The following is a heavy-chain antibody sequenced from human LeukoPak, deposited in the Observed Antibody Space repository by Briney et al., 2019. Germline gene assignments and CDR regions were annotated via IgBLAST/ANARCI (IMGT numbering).Heavy chain of an antibody. Sequence: SETLSLTCTVSGGSISSYYWSWIRQPPGKGLEWIGYIYYSGSTNYNPSLKSRVTISVDTSKNQFSLKLSSVTAADTAVYYCARGGYGDYGFYGYYYYMDVWGKGTTVTVSS. CDR3: ARGGYGDYGFYGYYYYMDV. CDR2: IYYSGST. J-gene: IGHJ6*03. V-gene: IGHV4-59*01. D-gene: IGHD4-17*01. CDR1: GGSISSYY.